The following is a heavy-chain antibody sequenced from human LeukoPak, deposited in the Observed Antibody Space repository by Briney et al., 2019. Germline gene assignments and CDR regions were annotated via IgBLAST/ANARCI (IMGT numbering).Heavy chain of an antibody. CDR1: GFTFSSYA. D-gene: IGHD3-22*01. CDR2: ISGSGGNT. J-gene: IGHJ4*02. CDR3: AKDHRYYYDSSGYVGY. V-gene: IGHV3-23*01. Sequence: GGSLRLSCAASGFTFSSYAMRWVRQAPGMRLEWVSVISGSGGNTDYADSVKGRFTISRDNSKNTLYLQMNSLRAEDTAVYYCAKDHRYYYDSSGYVGYWGQGTLVTVSS.